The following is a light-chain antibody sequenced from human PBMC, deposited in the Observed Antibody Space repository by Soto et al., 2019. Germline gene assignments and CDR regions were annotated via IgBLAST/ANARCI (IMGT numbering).Light chain of an antibody. CDR3: QQYHNLWT. Sequence: EIVLTQPPATLSLSPGETATLSCRASQSVSSYLAWYQQKPGQAPRLLIYDASTRATGIPARFSGSGSGTEFTLTISSLQSEDFALYYCQQYHNLWTFGQGTKVDIK. J-gene: IGKJ1*01. CDR1: QSVSSY. CDR2: DAS. V-gene: IGKV3-15*01.